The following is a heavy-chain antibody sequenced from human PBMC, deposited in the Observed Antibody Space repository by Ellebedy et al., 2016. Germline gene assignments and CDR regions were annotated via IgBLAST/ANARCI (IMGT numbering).Heavy chain of an antibody. D-gene: IGHD4-17*01. V-gene: IGHV4-34*01. J-gene: IGHJ5*02. CDR1: GGSFSGYY. CDR3: ARRQYTVTTSWFDP. CDR2: VHYTGST. Sequence: GSLRLSXAVYGGSFSGYYWSWIRQPPGKGLEWIGSVHYTGSTYYNPSLKSRVTISVDTSKNQFSLKLSSVTAADTAVYYCARRQYTVTTSWFDPWGQGTLVTVSS.